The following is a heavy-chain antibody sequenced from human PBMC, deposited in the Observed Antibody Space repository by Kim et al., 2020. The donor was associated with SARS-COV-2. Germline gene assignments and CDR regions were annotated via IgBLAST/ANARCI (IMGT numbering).Heavy chain of an antibody. CDR1: GFTFSSYS. CDR2: ISSSSSTI. Sequence: GGSLRLSCAASGFTFSSYSTNWVRQAPGKGLEWVSYISSSSSTIYYADSVKGRFTISRDNAKNSLYLQMNSLRDEDTAVYYCARDEGATVVTRWVGRADYWGQGTLVTVSS. CDR3: ARDEGATVVTRWVGRADY. J-gene: IGHJ4*02. D-gene: IGHD2-21*02. V-gene: IGHV3-48*02.